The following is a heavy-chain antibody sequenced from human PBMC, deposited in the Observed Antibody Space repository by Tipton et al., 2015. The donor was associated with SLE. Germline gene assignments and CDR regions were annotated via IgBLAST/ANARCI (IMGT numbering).Heavy chain of an antibody. D-gene: IGHD2-8*02. CDR1: GFTFSCYG. J-gene: IGHJ3*02. V-gene: IGHV3-64*02. CDR2: ISSNGDST. CDR3: ARSCTGGVCFPGDAFDI. Sequence: SLRLSCAASGFTFSCYGIHWVRQAPGEGLEYVSAISSNGDSTYYADSVRGRFTISRDNSKNTLYLQMGSLRAEDMAVYYCARSCTGGVCFPGDAFDIWGQGTMVTVSS.